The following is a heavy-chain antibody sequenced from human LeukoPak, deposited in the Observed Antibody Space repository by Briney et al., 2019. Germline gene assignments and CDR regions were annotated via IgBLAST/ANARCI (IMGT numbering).Heavy chain of an antibody. CDR1: GFTFSGYA. CDR2: ISYDGSKK. J-gene: IGHJ1*01. V-gene: IGHV3-30*04. D-gene: IGHD6-19*01. Sequence: GGSLRLSCVASGFTFSGYAMHWVRQAPGKGLEWVAVISYDGSKKYYADAVKGRFTISRDNSNNTLYLQMNSLRPEDTAVYYCVKDNEQWSYRLGGDWGQGTQVTVSS. CDR3: VKDNEQWSYRLGGD.